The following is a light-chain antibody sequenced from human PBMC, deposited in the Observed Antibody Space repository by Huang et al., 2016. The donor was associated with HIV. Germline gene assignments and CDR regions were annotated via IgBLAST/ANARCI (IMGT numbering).Light chain of an antibody. CDR3: QQYYSTPPT. V-gene: IGKV4-1*01. J-gene: IGKJ4*01. Sequence: DIVMTQSPDSLAVSLGARATINCKSSQSVLYSSNNKNYFAWYQQKPGQPPKLLIYWASTRESGVHDRFSGSGSGTDFTLTISSLQAEDVAVYYCQQYYSTPPTFGGGTKVEIK. CDR1: QSVLYSSNNKNY. CDR2: WAS.